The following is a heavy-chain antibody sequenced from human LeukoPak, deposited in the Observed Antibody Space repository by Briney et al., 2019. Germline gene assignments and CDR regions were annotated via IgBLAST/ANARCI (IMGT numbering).Heavy chain of an antibody. Sequence: GGSLSLSCAASGFTFSSYWMHWVRQAPGKGLVWVSRIKIDGSTNYADSVKGRFTISRDNAKNTLSLQMNSLRAEDTGVYYCARAPSEIGGYYPEYFRRWGQGTLVTVSS. CDR1: GFTFSSYW. J-gene: IGHJ1*01. D-gene: IGHD3-22*01. V-gene: IGHV3-74*01. CDR2: IKIDGST. CDR3: ARAPSEIGGYYPEYFRR.